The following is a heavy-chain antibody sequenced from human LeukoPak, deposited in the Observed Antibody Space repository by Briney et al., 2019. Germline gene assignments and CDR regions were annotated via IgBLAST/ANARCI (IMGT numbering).Heavy chain of an antibody. Sequence: GGSLRLSCAASGFTFSSYGMHWVRQAPGKGLEWVAVIWYDGSNKYYADSVKGRFTISRDNSKNTLYLQMNSLRAEDTAVYYCARGYGGNSGLDYWGQGTLVTVSS. CDR3: ARGYGGNSGLDY. CDR1: GFTFSSYG. CDR2: IWYDGSNK. D-gene: IGHD4-23*01. V-gene: IGHV3-33*01. J-gene: IGHJ4*02.